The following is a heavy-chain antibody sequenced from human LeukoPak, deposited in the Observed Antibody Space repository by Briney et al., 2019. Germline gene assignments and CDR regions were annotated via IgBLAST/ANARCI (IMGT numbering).Heavy chain of an antibody. CDR3: ARRGDSSGWTGAFDI. V-gene: IGHV4-39*07. D-gene: IGHD6-19*01. CDR2: IYYSGST. J-gene: IGHJ3*02. Sequence: SETLSLTCTVSGGSISSSSYYWGWIRQPPGKGLEWIGSIYYSGSTYYNPSLKSRVTISVDTSKNQFSLKLSSVTAADTDVYYCARRGDSSGWTGAFDIWGQGTMVTVSS. CDR1: GGSISSSSYY.